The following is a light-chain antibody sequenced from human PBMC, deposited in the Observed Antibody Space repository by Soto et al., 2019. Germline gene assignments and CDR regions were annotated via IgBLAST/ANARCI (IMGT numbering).Light chain of an antibody. J-gene: IGKJ2*01. V-gene: IGKV3-11*01. CDR3: HQRSNWPLMYT. Sequence: EIVFTQSPATLSLSPGEGATPSCRASRSVSSYLAWDQQKPGQAPRLLIYDTSNRANGIPARFSGSGSGTDFTLTISSLEPEDFAVYYCHQRSNWPLMYTFGQGTKLEIK. CDR1: RSVSSY. CDR2: DTS.